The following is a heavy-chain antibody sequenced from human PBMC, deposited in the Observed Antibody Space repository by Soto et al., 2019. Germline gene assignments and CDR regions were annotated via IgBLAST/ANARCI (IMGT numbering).Heavy chain of an antibody. Sequence: SETLSLTCAVYGGSFSGYYWSWIRQPPGKGLEWIGEINHSGSTNYNPSHKSRVTISVDTSKNQFSLKLSSVTAADTAVYYCARGRKYQLPFDYWGQGTLVTVSS. CDR1: GGSFSGYY. D-gene: IGHD2-2*01. CDR3: ARGRKYQLPFDY. V-gene: IGHV4-34*01. J-gene: IGHJ4*02. CDR2: INHSGST.